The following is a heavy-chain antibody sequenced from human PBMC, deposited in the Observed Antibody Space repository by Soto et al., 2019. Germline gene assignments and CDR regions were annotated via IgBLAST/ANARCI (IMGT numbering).Heavy chain of an antibody. CDR2: IYTSGST. CDR1: GGSIRSYY. J-gene: IGHJ6*02. CDR3: AREGASGFGMDV. V-gene: IGHV4-4*07. Sequence: QVQLQESGPGLVKPSETLSLTCNVSGGSIRSYYWSWVRQPAGKPLEWIGRIYTSGSTNYTPSLKRRVSMSVDTSKNQFSLEVTSVTAADTAVYYCAREGASGFGMDVWGQGTTVTVSS. D-gene: IGHD1-26*01.